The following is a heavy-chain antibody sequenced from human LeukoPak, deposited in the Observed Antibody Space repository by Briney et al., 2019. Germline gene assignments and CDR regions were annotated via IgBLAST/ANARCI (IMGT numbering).Heavy chain of an antibody. J-gene: IGHJ5*02. CDR1: GFTFTSSV. D-gene: IGHD3-3*01. Sequence: GGSLRLSCVASGFTFTSSVFNWIRQAPGKGLEWLSTITRSGSNLYYADSVKGRFTTSRDDAKDPVYLQMESLRVEDTAIYFCARNFDPWGQGTLVTVSS. CDR3: ARNFDP. CDR2: ITRSGSNL. V-gene: IGHV3-21*01.